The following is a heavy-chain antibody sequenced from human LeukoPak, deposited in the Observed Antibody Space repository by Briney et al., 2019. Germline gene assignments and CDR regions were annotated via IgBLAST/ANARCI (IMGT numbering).Heavy chain of an antibody. CDR1: GGSISSYY. J-gene: IGHJ4*02. D-gene: IGHD6-13*01. CDR3: AREGSSWYFDY. V-gene: IGHV4-59*12. Sequence: SETLSLTCTVSGGSISSYYWGWIRQPPGKGLEWIGNIFYSGSTYYGPSLKSRLTISLDTSRNQFSLKLNSVTAADTAVYYCAREGSSWYFDYWGQGTLVTVSS. CDR2: IFYSGST.